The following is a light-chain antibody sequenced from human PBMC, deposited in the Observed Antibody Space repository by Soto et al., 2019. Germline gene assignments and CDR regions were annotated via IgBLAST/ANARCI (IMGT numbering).Light chain of an antibody. J-gene: IGKJ2*01. CDR2: WAS. Sequence: DIVMTQSPDSLAVSLGEMATINCKSSQTVLYRYNNRNYLAWYQQKPGQPPKLLISWASSRESGVPDRFSGSGSETDFTLTISRLQSEDVAVYDCQQYLHSYTFGQGTKVEIK. CDR1: QTVLYRYNNRNY. CDR3: QQYLHSYT. V-gene: IGKV4-1*01.